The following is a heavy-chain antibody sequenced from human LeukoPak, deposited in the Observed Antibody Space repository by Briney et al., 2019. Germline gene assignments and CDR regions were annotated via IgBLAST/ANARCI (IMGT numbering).Heavy chain of an antibody. CDR3: AKESAWNNWNAHDY. CDR2: IKRDGSEK. D-gene: IGHD1-20*01. J-gene: IGHJ4*02. Sequence: GGSLRLSCAASGFTFSSYWMSWVRQAPGKGLEWVANIKRDGSEKYYVDSVKGRFTISRDNAKNSLYLQMDSLRAEDTAVYYCAKESAWNNWNAHDYWGQGTLVTVSS. CDR1: GFTFSSYW. V-gene: IGHV3-7*03.